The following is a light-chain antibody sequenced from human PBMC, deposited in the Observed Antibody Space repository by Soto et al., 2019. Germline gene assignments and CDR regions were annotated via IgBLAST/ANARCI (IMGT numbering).Light chain of an antibody. V-gene: IGLV2-11*01. J-gene: IGLJ2*01. CDR3: CSYAGSYVV. CDR1: SSDVGGYNY. CDR2: DVI. Sequence: QSALTQPRSVSGSPGQSVTISCTGTSSDVGGYNYVSWYQQHPGKAPKLMMYDVIKRPSGVPDRFSGSKSGNTASLTISGLQAEDEADYYCCSYAGSYVVFGGGTKLTVL.